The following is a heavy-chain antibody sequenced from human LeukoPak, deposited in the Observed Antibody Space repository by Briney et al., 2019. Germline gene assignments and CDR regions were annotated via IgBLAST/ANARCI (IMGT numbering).Heavy chain of an antibody. CDR3: ARANHPQREDV. CDR1: GYTFTGYY. V-gene: IGHV1-2*02. CDR2: INPNSGGT. J-gene: IGHJ6*04. D-gene: IGHD1-14*01. Sequence: ASVKVSCKASGYTFTGYYMHWVRQAPGQGVECMGWINPNSGGTNYAQKFQGRVTMTTDTSTSTAYMELRSLRSDDTAVYYCARANHPQREDVWGKGTTVTVSS.